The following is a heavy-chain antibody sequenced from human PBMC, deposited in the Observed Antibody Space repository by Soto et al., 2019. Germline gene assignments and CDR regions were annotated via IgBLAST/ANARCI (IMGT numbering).Heavy chain of an antibody. Sequence: GGSLRLSCAASGFTFDDYAVHWVRQAPGKGLEWVSGISWNSGSIGYADSVKGRFTISRDNAKNSLYLQMNSLRAEDTALYYCASGLITVAGTRHYWGPGTLVTVSS. CDR2: ISWNSGSI. V-gene: IGHV3-9*01. D-gene: IGHD6-19*01. CDR3: ASGLITVAGTRHY. J-gene: IGHJ4*02. CDR1: GFTFDDYA.